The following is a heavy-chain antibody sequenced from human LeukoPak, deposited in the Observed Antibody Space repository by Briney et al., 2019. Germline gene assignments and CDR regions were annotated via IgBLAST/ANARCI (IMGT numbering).Heavy chain of an antibody. CDR2: IYYSGST. D-gene: IGHD3-3*01. CDR1: GGSISSSSYY. CDR3: ARDPFYYDFWSDTPN. V-gene: IGHV4-39*07. J-gene: IGHJ4*02. Sequence: KPSETLSLTCTVSGGSISSSSYYWGWIRQPPGKGLEWIGSIYYSGSTYYNPSLKSRVTISVDTSKNQFSLKLSSVTAADTAVYYCARDPFYYDFWSDTPNWGQGTLVTVSS.